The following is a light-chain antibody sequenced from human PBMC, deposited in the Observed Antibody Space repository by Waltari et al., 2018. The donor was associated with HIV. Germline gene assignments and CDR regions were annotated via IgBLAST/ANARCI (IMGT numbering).Light chain of an antibody. J-gene: IGKJ2*01. CDR3: QQYYNIPYT. CDR1: QNVLYNSNNKNY. Sequence: DIVMTQSPDSLAVSLGERATINCKSSQNVLYNSNNKNYLAWYQQKPGQPPKLLIYWASTRESGVPDRFSGSGSGTDFTLTISSLQAEDVAFYYCQQYYNIPYTFGQGTKLEIK. CDR2: WAS. V-gene: IGKV4-1*01.